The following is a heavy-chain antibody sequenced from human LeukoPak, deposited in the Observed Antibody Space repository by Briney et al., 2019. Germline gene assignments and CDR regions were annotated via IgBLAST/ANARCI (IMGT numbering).Heavy chain of an antibody. D-gene: IGHD6-6*01. CDR2: INHSGST. CDR1: GGSFSGYY. Sequence: SDTLSLTCAVYGGSFSGYYWSWIRQPPGKGLEGIGEINHSGSTNYNPSLKSRVTISVDTSKNQFSLKLSSVTAADTAVYYCARGASRVWYSSSSVRFDPWGQGTLVTVSS. V-gene: IGHV4-34*01. J-gene: IGHJ5*02. CDR3: ARGASRVWYSSSSVRFDP.